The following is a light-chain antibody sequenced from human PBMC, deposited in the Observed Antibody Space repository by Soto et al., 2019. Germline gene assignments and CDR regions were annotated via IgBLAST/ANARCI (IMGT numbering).Light chain of an antibody. CDR1: QSVSSSY. CDR2: GAS. V-gene: IGKV3-20*01. CDR3: QQYNNWPPIT. Sequence: EIVLTQSPGTLSLSPGERATLSCRASQSVSSSYLAWYQQKPGQAPRLLIYGASSRATGIPDRFSARGSGTEFTLTISSLQSEDSAVYYCQQYNNWPPITFGQGTRLEI. J-gene: IGKJ5*01.